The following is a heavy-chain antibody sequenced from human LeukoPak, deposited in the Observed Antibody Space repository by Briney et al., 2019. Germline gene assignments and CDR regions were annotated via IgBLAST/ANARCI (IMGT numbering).Heavy chain of an antibody. J-gene: IGHJ3*02. CDR2: IYHTGIT. Sequence: SETLSLTCSVSGYSISSSDYYWSWIRQPPRKGLEWIGYIYHTGITYYNPSVKSRVTMSVDRSKNQFSLKLNSVTAADTAVYFCARDPQGGTTSDAFDIWGQGTMVTVSS. CDR1: GYSISSSDYY. V-gene: IGHV4-30-2*01. CDR3: ARDPQGGTTSDAFDI. D-gene: IGHD1-1*01.